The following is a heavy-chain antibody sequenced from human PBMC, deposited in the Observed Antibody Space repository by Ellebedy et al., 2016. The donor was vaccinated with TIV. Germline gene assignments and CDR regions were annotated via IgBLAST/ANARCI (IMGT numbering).Heavy chain of an antibody. CDR1: GGSISSYY. CDR2: IYYSGST. J-gene: IGHJ4*02. CDR3: ARQGPYDFDLDY. V-gene: IGHV4-59*08. Sequence: MPSETLSLTCTVSGGSISSYYWSWIRQPPGKGLEWIGSIYYSGSTNYNPSLKSRVTISVDTSKNQVSLKLRSLTAADTAVYFCARQGPYDFDLDYWGQGILVTVSS. D-gene: IGHD3-3*01.